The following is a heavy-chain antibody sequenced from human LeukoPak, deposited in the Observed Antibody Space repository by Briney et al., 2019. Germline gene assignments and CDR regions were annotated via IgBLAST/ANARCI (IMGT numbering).Heavy chain of an antibody. CDR3: AKDGYSYHYYYYFDY. J-gene: IGHJ4*02. Sequence: GGSLRLSCAASGFTFSSYAMSWVRQAPGKGLEWVSAISGSGDSAYYADSVKGRFTFSRDNSKNTLYLQMNSLRAEDTAVYYCAKDGYSYHYYYYFDYWGQGTLVTVSS. CDR1: GFTFSSYA. D-gene: IGHD5-18*01. CDR2: ISGSGDSA. V-gene: IGHV3-23*01.